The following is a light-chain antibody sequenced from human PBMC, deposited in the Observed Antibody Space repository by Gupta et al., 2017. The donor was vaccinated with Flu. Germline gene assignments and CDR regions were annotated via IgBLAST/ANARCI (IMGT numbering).Light chain of an antibody. Sequence: EIVMTQSPATLSVSPGERATLSCGASQSVSNSVAWYQQKPGQALRLLIFGASARATGVPARFCGGGCGRDFTLTISGLQPEDFAVYYCQQYDDWTPYTVGQGTKLEIK. CDR2: GAS. J-gene: IGKJ2*01. CDR3: QQYDDWTPYT. CDR1: QSVSNS. V-gene: IGKV3-15*01.